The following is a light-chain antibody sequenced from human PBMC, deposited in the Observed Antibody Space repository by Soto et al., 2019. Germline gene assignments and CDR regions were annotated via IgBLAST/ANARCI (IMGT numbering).Light chain of an antibody. J-gene: IGKJ3*01. CDR2: DAS. CDR1: QSVSSY. V-gene: IGKV3-11*01. CDR3: QQRSNWPPRIT. Sequence: EIVFTQSPATPSLSPGERATPPRRASQSVSSYLAWYQQKPGQAPRLLIYDASNRATGIPARFSGSGSGTDFTLTISSLEPGDFAVYYCQQRSNWPPRITFGPGTKVDI.